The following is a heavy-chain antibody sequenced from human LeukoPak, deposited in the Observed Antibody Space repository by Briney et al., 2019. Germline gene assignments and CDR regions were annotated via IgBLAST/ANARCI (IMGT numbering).Heavy chain of an antibody. Sequence: PGGSLRLSCAASGFTFSSYEMNWVRQAPGKGLEWVSYISSSGSTTYYADSVKGRFTISRDNAKNSLYLQMNSLRAEDTAVYYCAREVLSTGFPIGTYYYDSSGYRRHFDYWGQGTLVTVSS. CDR2: ISSSGSTT. CDR1: GFTFSSYE. D-gene: IGHD3-22*01. V-gene: IGHV3-48*03. J-gene: IGHJ4*02. CDR3: AREVLSTGFPIGTYYYDSSGYRRHFDY.